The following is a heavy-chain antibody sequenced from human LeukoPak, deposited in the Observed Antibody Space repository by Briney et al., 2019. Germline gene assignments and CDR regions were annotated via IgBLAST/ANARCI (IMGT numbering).Heavy chain of an antibody. CDR1: GGTFSSYA. D-gene: IGHD3-22*01. Sequence: SVKVSCKASGGTFSSYAISWVRQAPGQGLEWMGGIIPIFGTANYAQKFQGRVTITADESTSTAYMELSSLRSEDTAVYYCASVCYYGSSGYMSDFDHWCQGTLVTVSS. CDR3: ASVCYYGSSGYMSDFDH. V-gene: IGHV1-69*13. J-gene: IGHJ5*02. CDR2: IIPIFGTA.